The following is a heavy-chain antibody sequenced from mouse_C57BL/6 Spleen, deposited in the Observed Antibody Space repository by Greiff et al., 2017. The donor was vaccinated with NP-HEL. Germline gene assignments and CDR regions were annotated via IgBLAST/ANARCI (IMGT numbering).Heavy chain of an antibody. CDR3: ARRDYDGDWYFDV. Sequence: EVQRVESGGDLVKPGGSLKLSCAASGFTFSDYGMAWVRQAPRKGPEWVAVISNLAYSIYYADTVTGRFTISRENAKNTLYLEMSSLRSEDTAMYYCARRDYDGDWYFDVWGTGTTVTVSS. V-gene: IGHV5-15*01. D-gene: IGHD2-4*01. CDR1: GFTFSDYG. J-gene: IGHJ1*03. CDR2: ISNLAYSI.